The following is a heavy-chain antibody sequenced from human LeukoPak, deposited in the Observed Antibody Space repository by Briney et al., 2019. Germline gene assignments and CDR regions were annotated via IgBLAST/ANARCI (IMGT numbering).Heavy chain of an antibody. CDR1: GFTVSGNY. V-gene: IGHV3-66*01. Sequence: GGSLRLSCAASGFTVSGNYMSWVRQAPGKGLEWLSVIHRGGNTYYADSVKGRFTISRDNAKNSLYLQMNSLRAEDTAVYYCAREFGSVDLWGQGTLVTVSS. D-gene: IGHD2-15*01. CDR2: IHRGGNT. J-gene: IGHJ5*02. CDR3: AREFGSVDL.